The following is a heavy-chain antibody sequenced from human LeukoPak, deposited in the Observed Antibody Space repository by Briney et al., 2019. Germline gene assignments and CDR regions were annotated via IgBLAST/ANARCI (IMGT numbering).Heavy chain of an antibody. D-gene: IGHD6-19*01. J-gene: IGHJ4*02. Sequence: GGSLRLSCAASGFIFSNYGMNWVRQAPGKGLEWVSGISWNSGSIGYADSVKGRFTISRDNAKNSLYLQMNSLRAEDTALYYCAKDPKYSSGWYGSYFDYWGQGTLVTVSS. CDR3: AKDPKYSSGWYGSYFDY. CDR1: GFIFSNYG. CDR2: ISWNSGSI. V-gene: IGHV3-9*01.